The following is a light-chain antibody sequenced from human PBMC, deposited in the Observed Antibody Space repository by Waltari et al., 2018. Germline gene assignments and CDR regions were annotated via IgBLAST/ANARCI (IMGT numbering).Light chain of an antibody. CDR2: GNT. J-gene: IGLJ1*01. CDR3: QSYDSSLSGNFV. CDR1: RPYNGAGYD. V-gene: IGLV1-40*01. Sequence: QSVLTQPPSLSGAHGQRFTLSCTGNRPYNGAGYDGRGAQQLPGTAPKPLIYGNTNRPSGVPDRFSGSKSGTSASLVITGLQAEDEADYYCQSYDSSLSGNFVFGTGTKVTVL.